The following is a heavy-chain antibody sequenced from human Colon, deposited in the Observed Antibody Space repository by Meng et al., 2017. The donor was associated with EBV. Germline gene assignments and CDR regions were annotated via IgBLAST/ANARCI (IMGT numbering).Heavy chain of an antibody. V-gene: IGHV4-4*02. J-gene: IGHJ4*02. CDR2: VYHTGST. CDR3: ARVWQSLTAFFDS. D-gene: IGHD2-21*01. Sequence: QGQAQESGPGLVKPSGTLSLTCAVSGGSISSSHWWTWVRQPPGKGLEWIGEVYHTGSTKYNPSLKSRLTISVDKSKNQFSLNLTSVTAADTAVYYCARVWQSLTAFFDSWGQGTLVTVSS. CDR1: GGSISSSHW.